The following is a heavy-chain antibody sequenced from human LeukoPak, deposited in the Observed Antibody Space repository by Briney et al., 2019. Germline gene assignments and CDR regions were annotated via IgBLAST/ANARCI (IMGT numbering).Heavy chain of an antibody. J-gene: IGHJ4*02. Sequence: PGGSLRLFCASSGFTLSSHSMNWARQAPGKGLEWVSSISSSNSYIYYADSVKGRFTISRDNANNSLYLQMNSLRGDDTAVYYCAKDVGKWESLHFFDYWGQGTLVTVSS. D-gene: IGHD1-26*01. CDR1: GFTLSSHS. CDR2: ISSSNSYI. V-gene: IGHV3-21*04. CDR3: AKDVGKWESLHFFDY.